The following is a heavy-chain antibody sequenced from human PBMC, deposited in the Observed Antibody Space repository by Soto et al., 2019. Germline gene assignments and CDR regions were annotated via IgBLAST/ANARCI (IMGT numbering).Heavy chain of an antibody. Sequence: QITLNESGPTLVKPTQTLTLTCTFSGFSLTTSGVGVGWIRQSPGKAPEWLALIYWDDDKRYSPSLKSRLTITNDTSKNQVVLTMANLDPAETATYYCAHRVLRTVFGLVTTTAIYFDFCGQGTPVAVSS. CDR3: AHRVLRTVFGLVTTTAIYFDF. D-gene: IGHD3-3*01. CDR2: IYWDDDK. J-gene: IGHJ4*02. CDR1: GFSLTTSGVG. V-gene: IGHV2-5*02.